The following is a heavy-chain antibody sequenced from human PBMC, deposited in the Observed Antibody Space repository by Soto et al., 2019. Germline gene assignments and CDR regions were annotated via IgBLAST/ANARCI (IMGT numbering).Heavy chain of an antibody. CDR1: GGSVSSGSYY. Sequence: PSETLSLTCTVSGGSVSSGSYYWSWIRQPPGKGLEWIGYIYYSGSTNYNPSLKSRVTISVDTSKNQFSLKLSSVTAADTAVYYCARDIVLTSGMDVWGQGTTVTV. CDR2: IYYSGST. D-gene: IGHD2-8*01. CDR3: ARDIVLTSGMDV. V-gene: IGHV4-61*01. J-gene: IGHJ6*02.